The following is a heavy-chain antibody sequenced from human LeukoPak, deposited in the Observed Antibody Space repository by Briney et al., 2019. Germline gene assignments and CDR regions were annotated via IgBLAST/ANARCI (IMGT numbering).Heavy chain of an antibody. CDR2: HYPGDSDT. CDR1: GYSFTSYW. D-gene: IGHD2-15*01. V-gene: IGHV5-51*01. J-gene: IGHJ6*02. CDR3: ARRRGSGGSWNAYYFYGLDV. Sequence: GESLKISCKGSGYSFTSYWIGWVRQMPVKGLEWMGIHYPGDSDTRYSPSFQGQVTISVDKSITTAYLQWRSLKASDTAIYYCARRRGSGGSWNAYYFYGLDVWGQGATVTVSS.